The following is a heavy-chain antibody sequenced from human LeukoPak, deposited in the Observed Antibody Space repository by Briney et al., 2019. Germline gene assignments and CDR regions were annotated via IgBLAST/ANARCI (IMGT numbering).Heavy chain of an antibody. Sequence: SETLSLTCTVSGGSISSSSYYWGWIRQPPGKGLEWIGSIYYSGSTYYNPSLKSRVTISVDTSKNQFSLKLSSVTAADTAVYYCARSSVIPYWYFDLWGRGTLVTVSS. D-gene: IGHD2-21*01. V-gene: IGHV4-39*07. CDR2: IYYSGST. J-gene: IGHJ2*01. CDR1: GGSISSSSYY. CDR3: ARSSVIPYWYFDL.